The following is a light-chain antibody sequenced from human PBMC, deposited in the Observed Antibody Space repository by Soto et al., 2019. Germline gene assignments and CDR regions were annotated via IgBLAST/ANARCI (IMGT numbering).Light chain of an antibody. CDR2: EVN. CDR1: SSDVGAFNY. CDR3: SSFVDGTSXV. Sequence: QSALTQPPSVSGSPGQSVTISCTGTSSDVGAFNYVSWYQHHPGKVPKFLIYEVNKRPSGVPDRFSGSKSGNTASLTVSGLQPEDEAEYFCSSFVDGTSXVFGTGTKVTVL. J-gene: IGLJ1*01. V-gene: IGLV2-8*01.